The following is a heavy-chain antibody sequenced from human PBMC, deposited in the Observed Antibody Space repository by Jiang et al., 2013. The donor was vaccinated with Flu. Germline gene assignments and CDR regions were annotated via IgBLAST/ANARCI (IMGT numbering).Heavy chain of an antibody. D-gene: IGHD6-25*01. CDR2: IDPTDSST. CDR1: GYSFASYW. V-gene: IGHV5-10-1*01. CDR3: ARGTEIAAGDY. Sequence: GAEVKKPGESLRISCKGSGYSFASYWISWVRQMPGKGLEWMGRIDPTDSSTNYSPSFQGHVTISTGKSITTAYLQLNSLKASDTALYYCARGTEIAAGDYWGQGTLVTVSS. J-gene: IGHJ4*02.